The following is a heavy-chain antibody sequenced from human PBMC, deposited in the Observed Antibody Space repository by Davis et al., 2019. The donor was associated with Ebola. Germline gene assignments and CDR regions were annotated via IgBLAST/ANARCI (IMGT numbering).Heavy chain of an antibody. Sequence: GESLKISCAASGFTFSSYAMHWVRQAPGKGLEWVAVISYDGSNKYYADSVKGRFTISRDNSKNTLYLQMNSLRAEDTAVYYCARDEGIWDPNYYFDYWGQGTLVTVSS. V-gene: IGHV3-30-3*01. CDR1: GFTFSSYA. D-gene: IGHD3-16*01. CDR2: ISYDGSNK. CDR3: ARDEGIWDPNYYFDY. J-gene: IGHJ4*02.